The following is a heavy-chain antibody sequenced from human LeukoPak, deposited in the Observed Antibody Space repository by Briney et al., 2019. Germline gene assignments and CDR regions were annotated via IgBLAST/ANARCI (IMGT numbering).Heavy chain of an antibody. Sequence: SETLSLTXAVYGGSFSGYYWSWIRQPPGKGLEWIGEINHSGSTNDNPSLKSRVTVSVDTSKNQFSLKLSSVTAADTAVYYCARKRGYYVGYFDYWGQGTLVTVSS. J-gene: IGHJ4*02. CDR2: INHSGST. CDR1: GGSFSGYY. V-gene: IGHV4-34*01. CDR3: ARKRGYYVGYFDY. D-gene: IGHD3-22*01.